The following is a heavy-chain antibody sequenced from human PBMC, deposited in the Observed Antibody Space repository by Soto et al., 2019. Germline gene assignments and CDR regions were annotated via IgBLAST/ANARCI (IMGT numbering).Heavy chain of an antibody. J-gene: IGHJ4*02. CDR2: INQDGIER. V-gene: IGHV3-7*01. D-gene: IGHD3-16*01. Sequence: EVQLVESGGGLVQPGGSLRLPCAASGFTFSTYWMTWVRQPPGKWREWVASINQDGIERYYVDSVRGRFTISRDNAKNSLYLQMNSLRAEDTAVYYCVCGGNFFVYWGQGTLVTVSP. CDR1: GFTFSTYW. CDR3: VCGGNFFVY.